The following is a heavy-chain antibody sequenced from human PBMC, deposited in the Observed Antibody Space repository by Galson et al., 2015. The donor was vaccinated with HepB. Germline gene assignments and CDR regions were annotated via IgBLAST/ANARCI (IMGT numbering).Heavy chain of an antibody. J-gene: IGHJ4*02. CDR1: GFTFSSYG. CDR2: ISYDGSNK. Sequence: SLRLSCAASGFTFSSYGMHWVRQAPGKGLEWVAVISYDGSNKYYADSVKGRFTISRDNSKNTLYLQMNSLRAEDTAVYYCAKDKDILTGCLIYWGQGTLATVSS. CDR3: AKDKDILTGCLIY. V-gene: IGHV3-30*18. D-gene: IGHD3-9*01.